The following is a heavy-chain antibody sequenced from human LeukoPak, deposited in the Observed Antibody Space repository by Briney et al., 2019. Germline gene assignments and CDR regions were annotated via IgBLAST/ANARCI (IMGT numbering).Heavy chain of an antibody. Sequence: SETLSLTCTVSGGSLSSYYWSWIRQPPGKGLEWIGYIYYSGSTNYNPSLKSRVTISVDTSKNQFSLKLSSVTAADTAVYYCARVGVTAHYYYYMDVWGKGTTVTVSS. CDR3: ARVGVTAHYYYYMDV. J-gene: IGHJ6*03. CDR1: GGSLSSYY. D-gene: IGHD2-21*02. CDR2: IYYSGST. V-gene: IGHV4-59*01.